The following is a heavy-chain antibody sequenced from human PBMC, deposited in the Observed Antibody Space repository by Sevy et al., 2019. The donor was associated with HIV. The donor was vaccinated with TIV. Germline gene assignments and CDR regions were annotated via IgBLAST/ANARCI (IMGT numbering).Heavy chain of an antibody. CDR2: IYYSGST. V-gene: IGHV4-59*01. Sequence: SETLSLTCTVSGGSISSYYWSWIRQPPGKGLEWIGYIYYSGSTNYNPSLKSRVTISVDTSKNQFSLKLGSVTAADTAVYYCARGQDTAMADDAFDIWGQGTMVTVSS. D-gene: IGHD5-18*01. CDR1: GGSISSYY. CDR3: ARGQDTAMADDAFDI. J-gene: IGHJ3*02.